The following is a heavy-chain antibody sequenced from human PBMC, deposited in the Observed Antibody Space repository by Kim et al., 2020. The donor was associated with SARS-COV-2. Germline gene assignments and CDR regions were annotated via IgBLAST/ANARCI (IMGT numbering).Heavy chain of an antibody. CDR1: GGSFSGYY. Sequence: SETLSLTCAVYGGSFSGYYWSWIRQPPGKGLEWIGEINHSGSTNYNPSLKSRVTISVDTSKNQFSLKLSSVTAADTAVYYCARGLSTSGGVEWFDPWGQGTLVTVSS. D-gene: IGHD1-26*01. CDR3: ARGLSTSGGVEWFDP. V-gene: IGHV4-34*01. CDR2: INHSGST. J-gene: IGHJ5*02.